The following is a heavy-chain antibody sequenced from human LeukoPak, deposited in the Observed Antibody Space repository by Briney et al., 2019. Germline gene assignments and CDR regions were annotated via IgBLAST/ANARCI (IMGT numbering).Heavy chain of an antibody. J-gene: IGHJ3*02. CDR3: ARGGTYDSSGHDAFDI. Sequence: SETLSLTCAVSGGSISSGNWWSWVRQPPGKGLEWIGEIYHSGSTNYNPSPKSRVTISVDKSKNQFSLKLSSVTAADTAVYYCARGGTYDSSGHDAFDIWGQGTMVTVSS. V-gene: IGHV4-4*02. CDR2: IYHSGST. D-gene: IGHD3-22*01. CDR1: GGSISSGNW.